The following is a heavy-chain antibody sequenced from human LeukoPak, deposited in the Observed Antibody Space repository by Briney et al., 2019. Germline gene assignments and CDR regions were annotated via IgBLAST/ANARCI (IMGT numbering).Heavy chain of an antibody. CDR3: AKDHGGAMIVVLISFFDY. CDR2: ISGSGSST. D-gene: IGHD3-22*01. J-gene: IGHJ4*02. Sequence: PGGSLRLSLAGSGFTFSSYAMSWVRQAPRKGLEWDSGISGSGSSTYDAASVKGRFTISRDNSKNTLYLQMNSLRAEDTAVYYCAKDHGGAMIVVLISFFDYWGQGTLVTVSS. V-gene: IGHV3-23*01. CDR1: GFTFSSYA.